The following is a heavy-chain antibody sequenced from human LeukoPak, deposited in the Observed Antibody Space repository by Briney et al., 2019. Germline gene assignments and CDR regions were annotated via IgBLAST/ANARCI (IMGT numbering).Heavy chain of an antibody. CDR3: ARAPTVLVGYCSSSSCQADY. CDR2: ISSSGSTI. CDR1: GCTFRDYY. Sequence: SGGSLRLSCAASGCTFRDYYMSWIRQAPGKGLEWVSYISSSGSTIYYADSVKGRFTISRDNAKNSLYLQMNSLRAEDTAVYYCARAPTVLVGYCSSSSCQADYWGQGTLVTVSS. V-gene: IGHV3-11*04. J-gene: IGHJ4*02. D-gene: IGHD2-2*01.